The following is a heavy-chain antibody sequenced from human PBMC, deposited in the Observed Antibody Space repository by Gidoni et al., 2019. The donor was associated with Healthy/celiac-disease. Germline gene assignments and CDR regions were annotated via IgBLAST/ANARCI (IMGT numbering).Heavy chain of an antibody. Sequence: QMQLVQSGPEVKKPGPSVKVSFKASGFTFTSSAVQWVRQARGQRLEWIGWIVVGSGNTNYAQKFQERVTITRDMSTSTAYMELSSLRSEDTAVYYCAAERSFDYGSGSYMAVWGQGTTVTVSS. J-gene: IGHJ6*02. CDR2: IVVGSGNT. CDR1: GFTFTSSA. V-gene: IGHV1-58*01. D-gene: IGHD3-10*01. CDR3: AAERSFDYGSGSYMAV.